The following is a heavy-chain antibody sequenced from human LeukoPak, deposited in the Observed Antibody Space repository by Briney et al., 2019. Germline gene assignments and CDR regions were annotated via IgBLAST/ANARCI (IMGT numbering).Heavy chain of an antibody. V-gene: IGHV3-23*01. CDR2: ISGSGGST. CDR1: GFTFSSYA. J-gene: IGHJ1*01. CDR3: AKAGDYYDSSGYKYFQH. Sequence: GGSLRLSRAASGFTFSSYAMSWVRQAPGKGLEWVSAISGSGGSTYYADSVKGRCTISRDNSKNTLYLQMNSLRAEDTAVYYCAKAGDYYDSSGYKYFQHWGQGTLVTVSS. D-gene: IGHD3-22*01.